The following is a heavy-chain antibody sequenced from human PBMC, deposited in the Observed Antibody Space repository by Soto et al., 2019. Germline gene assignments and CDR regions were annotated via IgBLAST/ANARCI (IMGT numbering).Heavy chain of an antibody. CDR1: GFTFSSYA. D-gene: IGHD1-26*01. V-gene: IGHV3-23*01. CDR2: ISGSGGST. Sequence: EVQLLESGGGLVQPGGSLRLSCAASGFTFSSYAMSWVRQAPGKGLEWVSVISGSGGSTYYADSVKGRFTISRDNSKNTLYLQMNSLRAKDTAVYYCAKRAWGYFYFDYWGQGTLVTVSS. J-gene: IGHJ4*02. CDR3: AKRAWGYFYFDY.